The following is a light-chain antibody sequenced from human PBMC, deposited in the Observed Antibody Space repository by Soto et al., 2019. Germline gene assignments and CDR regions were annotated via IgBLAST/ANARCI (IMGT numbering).Light chain of an antibody. J-gene: IGKJ1*01. CDR2: GTS. Sequence: EIVMTQSPATLSVSPGERATLSCRASQSVSSNLAWYQQKPGQAPRLLIYGTSTTATGIPARFSGSGSGTEFTLTISRLQSEDLAVYYCQHYNNWPRTFGQGTKVEIK. CDR1: QSVSSN. V-gene: IGKV3-15*01. CDR3: QHYNNWPRT.